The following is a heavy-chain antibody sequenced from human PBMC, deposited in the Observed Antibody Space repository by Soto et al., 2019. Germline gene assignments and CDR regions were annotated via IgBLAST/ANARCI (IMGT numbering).Heavy chain of an antibody. CDR3: ARHCYASGSLDYCYYGMDV. V-gene: IGHV1-69*13. CDR1: GGTFSSYA. CDR2: IIPIFGTA. J-gene: IGHJ6*02. D-gene: IGHD3-10*01. Sequence: SVKVSCNASGGTFSSYAISWVRQAPGQGLEWMGGIIPIFGTANYAQKFQGRVTITADESTSTAYMELSSLRSEDTAVYYCARHCYASGSLDYCYYGMDVWGQGTTVTVSS.